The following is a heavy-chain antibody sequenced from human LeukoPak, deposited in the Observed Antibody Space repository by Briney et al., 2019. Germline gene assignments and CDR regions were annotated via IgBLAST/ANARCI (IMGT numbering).Heavy chain of an antibody. Sequence: SETLSLTCTVYGGSFSGYYWSWIRQPPGKGLEWIGEINHSGSTNYNPSLKSRVTISVDTSKNQFSLKLSSVTAADTAVYYCARSRAEQRRVPFDYWGQGTLVTVSS. CDR1: GGSFSGYY. CDR3: ARSRAEQRRVPFDY. J-gene: IGHJ4*02. CDR2: INHSGST. V-gene: IGHV4-34*01. D-gene: IGHD1/OR15-1a*01.